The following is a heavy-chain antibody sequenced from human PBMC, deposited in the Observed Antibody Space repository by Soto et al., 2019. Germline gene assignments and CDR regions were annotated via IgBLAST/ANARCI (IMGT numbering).Heavy chain of an antibody. J-gene: IGHJ6*02. V-gene: IGHV1-69*13. CDR1: GGTFSSYA. CDR3: ARGGTVTTSLENYYYGMDV. Sequence: SVKVSCKASGGTFSSYAISWVRQAPGQGLEWMGGIIPIFGTANYAQKFQGRVTITADESTSTAYMELSSLRSEDTAVYYCARGGTVTTSLENYYYGMDVWGQGTTVTVSS. CDR2: IIPIFGTA. D-gene: IGHD4-17*01.